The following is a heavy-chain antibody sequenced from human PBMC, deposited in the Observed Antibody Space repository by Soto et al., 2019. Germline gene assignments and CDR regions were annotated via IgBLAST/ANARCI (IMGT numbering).Heavy chain of an antibody. CDR2: IWYDGSNK. CDR3: ARGGHSGYDYRFDY. J-gene: IGHJ4*02. Sequence: GGSLRLSCAASGFTFSSYGMHWVRQAPGKGLEWVAVIWYDGSNKYYADSVKGRFTISRDNSKNTLYLQMNSLRAEDTAVYYCARGGHSGYDYRFDYCGQGPLVTVYS. V-gene: IGHV3-33*01. D-gene: IGHD5-12*01. CDR1: GFTFSSYG.